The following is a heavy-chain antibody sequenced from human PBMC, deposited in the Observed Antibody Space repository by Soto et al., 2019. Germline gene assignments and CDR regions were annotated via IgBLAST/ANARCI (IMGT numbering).Heavy chain of an antibody. D-gene: IGHD3-22*01. J-gene: IGHJ4*02. Sequence: EVQLVESGGRLVQPGGSLRLSCAASGFTLSSYSMNWARQAPGKGREWGSYISSSSSTIYYADSVKGRFTISRDNVKTSLYLQTHSLRDEDTAVYVCVSGGAVKIALWGQGTVVTVSS. CDR2: ISSSSSTI. V-gene: IGHV3-48*02. CDR1: GFTLSSYS. CDR3: VSGGAVKIAL.